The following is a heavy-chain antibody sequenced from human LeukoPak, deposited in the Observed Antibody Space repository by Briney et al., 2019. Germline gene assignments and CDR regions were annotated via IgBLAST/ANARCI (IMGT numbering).Heavy chain of an antibody. CDR2: INPSGGST. Sequence: ASVKVSCKASGYTFTSYYMHWVRQAPGQGLEWMGIINPSGGSTSYAQKFQGRVTMTRDTSTSTVYMELSSLRSEDTAVYYCARGYYYGSGSYDNYYYGMDVWGQGTTVTVSS. V-gene: IGHV1-46*01. D-gene: IGHD3-10*01. CDR3: ARGYYYGSGSYDNYYYGMDV. J-gene: IGHJ6*02. CDR1: GYTFTSYY.